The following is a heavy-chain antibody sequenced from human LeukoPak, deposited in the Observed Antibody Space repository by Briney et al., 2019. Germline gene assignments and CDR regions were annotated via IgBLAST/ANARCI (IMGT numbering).Heavy chain of an antibody. CDR2: IKPDGSEK. J-gene: IGHJ4*02. D-gene: IGHD3-22*01. V-gene: IGHV3-7*03. CDR1: GFTFSTSW. Sequence: GGSLRLSCAASGFTFSTSWMSWVRQAPGKGLEWVASIKPDGSEKYYVDSVKGRFTISRDNAKNSLYLQMDSLRAEDTAVYYCAGRVVNPKYFDCWGQGILVAVSS. CDR3: AGRVVNPKYFDC.